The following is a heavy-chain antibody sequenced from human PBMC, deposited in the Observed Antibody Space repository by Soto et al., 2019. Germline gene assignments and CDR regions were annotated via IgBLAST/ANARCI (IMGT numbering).Heavy chain of an antibody. J-gene: IGHJ6*02. D-gene: IGHD6-13*01. Sequence: PGGSLRLSCAASGFTFSSYGMHWVRQAPGKGLEWVAVIWYDGSNKYYADSVKGRFTISRDNSKNTLYLQMNSLRAEDTAVYYCARDSLQYSSSSYYGMDVWGQGTTVTVSS. V-gene: IGHV3-33*01. CDR3: ARDSLQYSSSSYYGMDV. CDR1: GFTFSSYG. CDR2: IWYDGSNK.